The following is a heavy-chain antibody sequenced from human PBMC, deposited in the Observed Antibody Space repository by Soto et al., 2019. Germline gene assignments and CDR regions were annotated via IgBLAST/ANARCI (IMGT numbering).Heavy chain of an antibody. V-gene: IGHV4-31*03. Sequence: SETLSLTCTVSGGSISSGGYYWSWIRQHPGKGLEWIGYIYYSGSTYYNPSLKSRVTISVDTSKNQFSLKLSSVTAADTAVYYCARDMYFTTSSPMDVWGQGTTVTVSS. CDR1: GGSISSGGYY. D-gene: IGHD6-13*01. J-gene: IGHJ6*02. CDR2: IYYSGST. CDR3: ARDMYFTTSSPMDV.